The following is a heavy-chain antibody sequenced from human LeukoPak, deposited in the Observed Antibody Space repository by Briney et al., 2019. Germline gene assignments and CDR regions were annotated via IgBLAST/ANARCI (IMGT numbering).Heavy chain of an antibody. D-gene: IGHD2-21*02. V-gene: IGHV5-51*01. J-gene: IGHJ4*02. CDR2: IYYDDSET. Sequence: GESLKISCKGGGYSFTNYWIVWVRQMPGKGLEWMGVIYYDDSETQYSPSFQGQVTISVDKSISTVYLQWSALKASDSAMYYCARHPGPYCGGDCYEVFEYWGQGTLVTVSS. CDR3: ARHPGPYCGGDCYEVFEY. CDR1: GYSFTNYW.